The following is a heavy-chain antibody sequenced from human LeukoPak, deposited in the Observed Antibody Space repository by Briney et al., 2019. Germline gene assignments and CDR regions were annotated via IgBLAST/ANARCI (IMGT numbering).Heavy chain of an antibody. V-gene: IGHV4-59*01. D-gene: IGHD1-26*01. CDR2: IYYSGST. CDR1: GGSISSYY. Sequence: SETLSLTCTVSGGSISSYYWSWIRQPPGKGLEWIGYIYYSGSTNYNPSLKSRVTISVDTSKNQFSLKLSSVTAADTAVYYCARNRGYYVNDYWGQGILVTVSS. CDR3: ARNRGYYVNDY. J-gene: IGHJ4*02.